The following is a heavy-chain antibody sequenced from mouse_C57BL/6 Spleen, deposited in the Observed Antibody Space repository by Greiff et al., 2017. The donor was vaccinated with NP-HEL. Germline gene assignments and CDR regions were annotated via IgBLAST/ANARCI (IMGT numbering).Heavy chain of an antibody. D-gene: IGHD2-4*01. J-gene: IGHJ3*01. Sequence: EVKLEESGGGLVKPGGSLKLSCAASGFTFSSYAMSWVRQTPEKRLEWVATISDGGSYTYYPDNVKGRFTISRDNAKNNLYLQMSHLKSEDTAMYYCARRGDYDFAYWGQGTLVTVSA. CDR1: GFTFSSYA. CDR2: ISDGGSYT. V-gene: IGHV5-4*03. CDR3: ARRGDYDFAY.